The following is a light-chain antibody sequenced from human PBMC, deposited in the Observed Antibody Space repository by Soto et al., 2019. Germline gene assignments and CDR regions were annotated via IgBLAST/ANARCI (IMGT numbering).Light chain of an antibody. J-gene: IGKJ1*01. V-gene: IGKV1-5*01. CDR2: DAS. CDR3: QQYNSYSWT. Sequence: DIQMTQSPSTLSASVGDRVTITCRASQTFSSYLAWYQQKPGKAPKLLIFDASSLEGGVPSRFSGSGCGTEFTLTISSLQPDDFATYYCQQYNSYSWTFGQGTKVDIK. CDR1: QTFSSY.